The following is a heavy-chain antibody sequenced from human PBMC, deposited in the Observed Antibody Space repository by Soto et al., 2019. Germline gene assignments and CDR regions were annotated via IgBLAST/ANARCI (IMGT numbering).Heavy chain of an antibody. J-gene: IGHJ4*02. Sequence: QVQLVQSGAEVKKPGASVKVSCKASGYTFTSYGISWVRQAPGQGLDWMGWISASNGNTKYAHHLQGRVTLTTDTATSTVYMELRSLRSDDTAVYYCARMGFGPAYWGQGTLVTVSS. CDR2: ISASNGNT. CDR1: GYTFTSYG. CDR3: ARMGFGPAY. V-gene: IGHV1-18*01. D-gene: IGHD1-26*01.